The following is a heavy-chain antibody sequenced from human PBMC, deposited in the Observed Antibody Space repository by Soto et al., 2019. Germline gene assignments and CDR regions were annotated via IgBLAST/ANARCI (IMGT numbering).Heavy chain of an antibody. CDR3: ARGRIDSSGWYFDN. CDR1: GFTFSDFA. J-gene: IGHJ4*02. V-gene: IGHV3-30-3*01. D-gene: IGHD6-19*01. Sequence: QVQLLESGGGVVQPGRPLRLSCAASGFTFSDFAMHWVRQAPGKGLEWVAVLSSDESTEYYVDSVKGRFTISRDTSKNILYLQMNSLKDDDTAVYYCARGRIDSSGWYFDNWGQGTLVTVSS. CDR2: LSSDESTE.